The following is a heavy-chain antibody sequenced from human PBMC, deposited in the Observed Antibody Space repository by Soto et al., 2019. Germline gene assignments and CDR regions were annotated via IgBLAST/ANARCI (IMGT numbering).Heavy chain of an antibody. D-gene: IGHD6-6*01. Sequence: PGGSLRLSCAASGFTFSSYGMHWVRQAPGKGLEWVAVIWYDGSNKYYADSVKGRFTISRDNSKNTLYLQMNSLRAEDTAVYYCARVAKEEYSSPENYYYYGMDVWGQGTTVTVSS. CDR1: GFTFSSYG. CDR3: ARVAKEEYSSPENYYYYGMDV. J-gene: IGHJ6*02. V-gene: IGHV3-33*01. CDR2: IWYDGSNK.